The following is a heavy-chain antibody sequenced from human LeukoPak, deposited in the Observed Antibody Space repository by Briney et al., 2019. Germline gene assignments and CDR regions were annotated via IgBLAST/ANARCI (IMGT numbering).Heavy chain of an antibody. CDR3: ARVALPRAFDI. J-gene: IGHJ3*02. V-gene: IGHV3-21*01. Sequence: PGGSLRLSCAASGFTFSSYAMSWVRQAPGKGLEWVSAISGSSSYRYYADSVKGRFTISRDNAKNSLYLQMNSLRAEDTAVYYCARVALPRAFDIWGQGTMVTVSS. CDR1: GFTFSSYA. CDR2: ISGSSSYR.